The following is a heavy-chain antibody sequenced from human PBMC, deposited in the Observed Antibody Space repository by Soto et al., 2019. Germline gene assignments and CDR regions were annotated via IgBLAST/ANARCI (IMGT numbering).Heavy chain of an antibody. J-gene: IGHJ4*02. CDR2: IKSKTDGGTT. V-gene: IGHV3-15*07. D-gene: IGHD3-10*01. CDR1: GFTFSNAW. Sequence: GGSLRLSCAASGFTFSNAWMNWVRQAPGKGLEWVGRIKSKTDGGTTDYAAPVKGRFTISRDDSKNTLYLQMNSLRDEDTAVYYCARYYGSGSYNYFDYWGQGTLVTVSS. CDR3: ARYYGSGSYNYFDY.